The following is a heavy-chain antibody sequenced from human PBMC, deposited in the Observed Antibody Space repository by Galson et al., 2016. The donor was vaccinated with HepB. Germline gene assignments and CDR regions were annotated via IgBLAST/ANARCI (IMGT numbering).Heavy chain of an antibody. CDR2: IYWDDDV. D-gene: IGHD1-14*01. J-gene: IGHJ5*01. CDR1: GFSLSTAGMG. V-gene: IGHV2-5*08. Sequence: PALVKPTQTLTLTCTFSGFSLSTAGMGVGWIRQPPGKALEWLALIYWDDDVRYSPSLNNRLTITKGTSENQVVLTMTNMNPVDTDTDYCAHHREWFDFWGQGNLVIVSS. CDR3: AHHREWFDF.